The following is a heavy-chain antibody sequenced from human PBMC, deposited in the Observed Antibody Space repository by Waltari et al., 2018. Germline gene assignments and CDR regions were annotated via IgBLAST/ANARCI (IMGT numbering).Heavy chain of an antibody. J-gene: IGHJ4*02. CDR3: ARDFYCSDGRCTDY. Sequence: EVQLVESGGGLVKPGGSLRLSCGVSGPTFRSYSMNWVRQAPGKGLEWVSYISDGSDYSYYADSVEGRFTISRDNAKNSLYLQMNRLRTDDTAVYYCARDFYCSDGRCTDYWGQGTLVTVSS. D-gene: IGHD2-15*01. V-gene: IGHV3-21*01. CDR1: GPTFRSYS. CDR2: ISDGSDYS.